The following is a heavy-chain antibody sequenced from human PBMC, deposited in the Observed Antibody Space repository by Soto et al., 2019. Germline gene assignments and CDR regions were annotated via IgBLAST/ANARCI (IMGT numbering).Heavy chain of an antibody. CDR3: ARNHYCSSTSCYYGPYYYGMAV. J-gene: IGHJ6*04. V-gene: IGHV1-3*01. CDR1: GYTFTSYA. D-gene: IGHD2-2*01. CDR2: INAGNGNT. Sequence: ASVKVSCKASGYTFTSYAMHWVRQAPGQRLEWMGWINAGNGNTKYSQKFQGRVTITRDTSASTAYMELSSLRSEDTAVYYCARNHYCSSTSCYYGPYYYGMAVRGKGTTVSVSS.